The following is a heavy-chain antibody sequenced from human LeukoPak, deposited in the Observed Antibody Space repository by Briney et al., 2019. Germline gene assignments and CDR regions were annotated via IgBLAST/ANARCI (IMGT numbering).Heavy chain of an antibody. J-gene: IGHJ4*02. Sequence: PGGSLRLSCAASGFTFDDYGMSWVRQAPGKGLEWVSGINWNGGSTGYADSVKGRFTISSDNSKNTLYLQMNSLRAEDTAVYYFARGRWFGELFQGGYFDYWGQGTLVTVSS. CDR1: GFTFDDYG. V-gene: IGHV3-20*04. CDR2: INWNGGST. D-gene: IGHD3-10*01. CDR3: ARGRWFGELFQGGYFDY.